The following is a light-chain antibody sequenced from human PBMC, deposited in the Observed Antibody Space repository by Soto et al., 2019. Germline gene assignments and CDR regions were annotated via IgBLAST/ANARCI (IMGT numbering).Light chain of an antibody. CDR2: DAS. Sequence: DIQMTQSPSTLSASVGDRVTITCRASQIIARWLAWYQQKPGKAPKLLIYDASSLKSGVPSRFSGSRSGTEFTLTISSLQPDDFATYYCQQYKSTPWTYGQSPKVDIK. J-gene: IGKJ1*01. CDR1: QIIARW. V-gene: IGKV1-5*01. CDR3: QQYKSTPWT.